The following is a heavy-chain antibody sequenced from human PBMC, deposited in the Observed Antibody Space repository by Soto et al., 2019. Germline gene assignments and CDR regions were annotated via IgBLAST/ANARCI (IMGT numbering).Heavy chain of an antibody. D-gene: IGHD3-10*01. CDR2: IWYDGSNI. J-gene: IGHJ4*02. CDR3: ASALETGDY. Sequence: QVQLVESGGGVVQPGRSLRLSCVASGFTFSNYGMHWVRQAPGKGPEWVAVIWYDGSNIDYADSVKGRFTISRDNSRNTLYLQMNSLRAEDTAVYYCASALETGDYWGQGTLVTVSS. V-gene: IGHV3-33*01. CDR1: GFTFSNYG.